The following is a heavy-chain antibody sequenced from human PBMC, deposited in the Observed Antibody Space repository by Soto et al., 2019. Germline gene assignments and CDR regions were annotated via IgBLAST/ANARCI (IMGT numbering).Heavy chain of an antibody. CDR2: ISGSSIYI. V-gene: IGHV3-21*01. J-gene: IGHJ5*02. CDR3: AREGALKPFSS. Sequence: GGSLRLSCVASGFTFSNYNMDWVRQAPGKGLEWVPHISGSSIYIHYADSVRGRFTISRDNAKNSVYLQMDSLRVEDTAVYYCAREGALKPFSSWGQGALVTVSS. CDR1: GFTFSNYN.